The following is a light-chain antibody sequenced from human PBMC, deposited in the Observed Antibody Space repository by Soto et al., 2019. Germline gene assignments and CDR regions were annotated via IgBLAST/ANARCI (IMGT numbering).Light chain of an antibody. Sequence: DIQMTQSPSTLSASVGDRVTITCRASENIGAWLAWYQQTPGKAPKLLIFKASSLQSGVPSRFSGGGSGTEFTLTISSLQPDDFAIYYCQQYHTYSWTFGQGTKVDIK. J-gene: IGKJ1*01. CDR2: KAS. CDR3: QQYHTYSWT. V-gene: IGKV1-5*03. CDR1: ENIGAW.